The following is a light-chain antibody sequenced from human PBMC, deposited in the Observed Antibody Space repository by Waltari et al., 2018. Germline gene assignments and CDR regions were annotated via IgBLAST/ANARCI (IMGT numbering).Light chain of an antibody. Sequence: QSALTQPASVSGSPGQSTTISSNGTSSHVRRYHLFSWYQRHPGKAHKLMIYEGSKRPSGVSNRFSVSKSGNTASLTISGLQAEDEADYYCCSYAGSNTVLFGGGTKLTVL. CDR1: SSHVRRYHL. CDR2: EGS. V-gene: IGLV2-23*01. J-gene: IGLJ2*01. CDR3: CSYAGSNTVL.